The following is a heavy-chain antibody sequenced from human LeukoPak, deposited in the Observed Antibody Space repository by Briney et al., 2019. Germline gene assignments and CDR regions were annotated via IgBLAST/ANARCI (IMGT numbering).Heavy chain of an antibody. CDR1: GFTFSNHY. V-gene: IGHV3-74*01. D-gene: IGHD6-19*01. CDR2: IYPNGRYT. Sequence: PGGSLRLSCAASGFTFSNHYMHWVRQAPGKGLVSVSRIYPNGRYTSYADSVKGRCTISRDNAKNTLYLQMNTLGAEDTALYYCVRGSTDWNGMDVWGQGTTVTVSS. CDR3: VRGSTDWNGMDV. J-gene: IGHJ6*02.